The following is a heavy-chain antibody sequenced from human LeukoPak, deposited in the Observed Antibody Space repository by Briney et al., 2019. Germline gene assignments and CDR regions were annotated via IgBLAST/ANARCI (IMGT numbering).Heavy chain of an antibody. J-gene: IGHJ4*02. Sequence: SETLSLTCTVSGGSISSYYWSWIRQPPGKGLEWIGYTYYSGGTNNNPSLKSRVTISVDTSKNQFSLKLSSVTAADTAVYYCARAYDFWSGYYFDYWGQGTLVTVSS. D-gene: IGHD3-3*01. V-gene: IGHV4-59*01. CDR1: GGSISSYY. CDR2: TYYSGGT. CDR3: ARAYDFWSGYYFDY.